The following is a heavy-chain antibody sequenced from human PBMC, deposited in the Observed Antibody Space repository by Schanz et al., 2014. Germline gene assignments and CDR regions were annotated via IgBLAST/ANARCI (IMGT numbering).Heavy chain of an antibody. CDR3: ARGGSGSHYRLDY. Sequence: QVQVVQSGGGLVKPGGSLRLSCAASGFVFGDYYMTWIRQAPGKGLEWLSYISDSGTYTNYADSVKGRFTVSRDNAENALYLQMNSLRAEDTGLYFCARGGSGSHYRLDYWGQGTLVTVSS. J-gene: IGHJ4*02. CDR1: GFVFGDYY. V-gene: IGHV3-11*06. D-gene: IGHD1-26*01. CDR2: ISDSGTYT.